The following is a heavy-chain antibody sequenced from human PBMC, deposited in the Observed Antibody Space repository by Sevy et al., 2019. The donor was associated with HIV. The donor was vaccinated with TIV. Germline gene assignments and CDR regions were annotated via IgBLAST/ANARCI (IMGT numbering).Heavy chain of an antibody. CDR2: INSDGGSP. Sequence: RGSMRLSCAASGFTFSSYWMHWVRQAPGKGLVWVSGINSDGGSPSYGDSVKGRFTISRDNAKNTLYLQMNSLIAEDTAVYYCARLIVFIIKDDAFDIWGQGTMVTVSS. J-gene: IGHJ3*02. CDR3: ARLIVFIIKDDAFDI. CDR1: GFTFSSYW. V-gene: IGHV3-74*01. D-gene: IGHD3-22*01.